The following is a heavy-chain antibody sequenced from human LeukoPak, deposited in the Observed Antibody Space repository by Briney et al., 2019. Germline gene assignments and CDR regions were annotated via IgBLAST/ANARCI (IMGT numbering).Heavy chain of an antibody. J-gene: IGHJ4*02. CDR3: AKGGDFGDCPTTNYFDY. D-gene: IGHD4-17*01. CDR1: GFTFRSCG. V-gene: IGHV3-33*06. CDR2: IWYDGTNK. Sequence: GGSLRLSCAASGFTFRSCGMHWVRQAPGKGPEWVAAIWYDGTNKYYVVSVKGRFTISRDNSKNTLSLQMNSLRVEDTAVYYCAKGGDFGDCPTTNYFDYWGQGTLVTVSS.